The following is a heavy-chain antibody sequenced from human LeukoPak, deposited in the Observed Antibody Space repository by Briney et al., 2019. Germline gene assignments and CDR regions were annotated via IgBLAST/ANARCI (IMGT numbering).Heavy chain of an antibody. Sequence: PSETLSLTCSVSGDTISSHYWSWIRQSPGEGLEWIGYVSYSRTTNYNPSLKSRVTISVDTAKNQFSLKLTSVIAADTAVYYCARDLQRHDAFDIWGQGTMVTVSS. CDR1: GDTISSHY. V-gene: IGHV4-59*11. J-gene: IGHJ3*02. CDR2: VSYSRTT. CDR3: ARDLQRHDAFDI.